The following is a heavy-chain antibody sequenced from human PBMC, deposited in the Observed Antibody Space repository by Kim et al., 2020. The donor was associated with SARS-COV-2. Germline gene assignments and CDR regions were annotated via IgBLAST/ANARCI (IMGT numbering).Heavy chain of an antibody. CDR3: ARVDINMVRGVIRFYVMDV. V-gene: IGHV3-21*01. Sequence: GGSLRLSCAVSGFTFSNYSMNWVRQAPGKGLEWVSSISSRSTYIYYADSMKGRFTISRDNAKNSLYLQMNSLRAEDTAVYYCARVDINMVRGVIRFYVMDVWGQGTTVTVSS. CDR1: GFTFSNYS. J-gene: IGHJ6*02. D-gene: IGHD3-10*01. CDR2: ISSRSTYI.